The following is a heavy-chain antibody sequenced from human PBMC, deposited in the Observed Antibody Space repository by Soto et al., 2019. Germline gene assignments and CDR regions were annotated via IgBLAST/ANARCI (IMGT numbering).Heavy chain of an antibody. D-gene: IGHD3-10*01. CDR1: GLIFSSYW. CDR3: AGGDYSGAGTFYLTDN. J-gene: IGHJ4*02. V-gene: IGHV3-74*01. Sequence: EVQLEESGGGLVQPGGSLRLSCTASGLIFSSYWMHWVRQAPGKGLMWVSRINGDGRTTTYADSVKGRFTISRDNAKNTVYLQMNSPRAEDTAVYYCAGGDYSGAGTFYLTDNWGQGTLVTVSS. CDR2: INGDGRTT.